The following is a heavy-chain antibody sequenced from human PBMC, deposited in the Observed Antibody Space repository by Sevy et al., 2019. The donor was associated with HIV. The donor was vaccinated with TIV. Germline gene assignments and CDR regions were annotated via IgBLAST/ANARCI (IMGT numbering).Heavy chain of an antibody. D-gene: IGHD1-26*01. J-gene: IGHJ4*02. V-gene: IGHV5-51*01. CDR1: GYSFTSYW. CDR2: IYPGDSDT. Sequence: GESLKISCKGSGYSFTSYWIGWVRQMPGKGLEWMGIIYPGDSDTRYSPSFQGQVTISADKSISTAYLQWSSLKASDTAMYYCARQKLHEVTRTPTFDYWGQGTLVTVSS. CDR3: ARQKLHEVTRTPTFDY.